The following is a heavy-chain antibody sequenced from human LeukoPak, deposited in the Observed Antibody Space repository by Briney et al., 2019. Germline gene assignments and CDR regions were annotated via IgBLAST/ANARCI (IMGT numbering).Heavy chain of an antibody. CDR2: IYYSGST. Sequence: SETLSLTCTVSGDSINSGGYYWSWIRQPPGKGLEWIGYIYYSGSTNYNPSLKSRVSISVDTSKNQFSLKLSSVTAADTAVYYCATQRLRTPGLVDYWGQGTLVTVSS. CDR3: ATQRLRTPGLVDY. D-gene: IGHD6-25*01. V-gene: IGHV4-61*08. J-gene: IGHJ4*02. CDR1: GDSINSGGYY.